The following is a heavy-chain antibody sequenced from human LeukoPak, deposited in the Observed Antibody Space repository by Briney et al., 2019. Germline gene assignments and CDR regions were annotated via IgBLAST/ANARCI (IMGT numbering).Heavy chain of an antibody. CDR3: VRGVEPLAANTLAY. Sequence: PGGSLRLSCAASGFTVITNDMTWVRQAPGKGLEWVSVLYSDGNTKYADSVQGRYTISRDNSKNTLYLEMNSLSHDDTAVYYCVRGVEPLAANTLAYWGQGTLVTVSS. CDR1: GFTVITND. J-gene: IGHJ4*02. CDR2: LYSDGNT. V-gene: IGHV3-53*01. D-gene: IGHD1-14*01.